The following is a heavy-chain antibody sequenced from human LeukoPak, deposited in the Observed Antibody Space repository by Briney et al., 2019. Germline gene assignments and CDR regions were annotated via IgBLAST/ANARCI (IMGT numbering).Heavy chain of an antibody. J-gene: IGHJ4*02. CDR2: IYYSGST. D-gene: IGHD6-19*01. V-gene: IGHV4-39*01. CDR3: ARGTGYSSGWYGGLWGRFDY. Sequence: SETLSLTCTVSGGSISSSSYYWGWIRQPPGKGLEWIGSIYYSGSTYYNPSLKSRVTISVDTSKNQFSLKLSSVAAADTAVYYCARGTGYSSGWYGGLWGRFDYWGQGTLVTVSS. CDR1: GGSISSSSYY.